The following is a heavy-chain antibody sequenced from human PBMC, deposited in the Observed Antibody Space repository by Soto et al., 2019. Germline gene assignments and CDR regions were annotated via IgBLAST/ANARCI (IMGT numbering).Heavy chain of an antibody. CDR2: IYYSGST. J-gene: IGHJ5*02. D-gene: IGHD2-8*01. CDR3: AREGYCTNGVCPSPYNWFDP. CDR1: GGSISSGDYY. V-gene: IGHV4-30-4*01. Sequence: SETLSLTCTVAGGSISSGDYYWSWIRQPPGKGLEWIGYIYYSGSTYYNPSLKSRVTISVDTSKNQFSLKLSSVTAADTAVYYCAREGYCTNGVCPSPYNWFDPWGQGTLVTVSS.